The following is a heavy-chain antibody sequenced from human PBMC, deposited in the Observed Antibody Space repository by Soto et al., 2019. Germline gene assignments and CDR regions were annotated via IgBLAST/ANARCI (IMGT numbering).Heavy chain of an antibody. Sequence: EVQLLESGGGLVQPGGSLRLSCAASGFSFSSSAMSWVRQAPGKGLEWVSSISGIGAVIYHADSVKGRFTISRDNSKNTLFLQMNSLRAEDTAVYYCAKGVSTSWSFVWGQGTTVTVSS. D-gene: IGHD2-2*01. J-gene: IGHJ6*02. CDR2: ISGIGAVI. V-gene: IGHV3-23*01. CDR1: GFSFSSSA. CDR3: AKGVSTSWSFV.